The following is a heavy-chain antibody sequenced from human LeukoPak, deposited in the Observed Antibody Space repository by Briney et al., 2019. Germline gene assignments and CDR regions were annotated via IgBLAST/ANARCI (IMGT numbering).Heavy chain of an antibody. CDR3: ARATEGYYDSSGYYPFRAFDI. Sequence: SETLSLTCAVYGGSFSGYSWSWIRQPPGKGLEWIGEINLSGSTNYNPSLKSRVTISVDKSKNQFSLKLSSVTAADTAVYYCARATEGYYDSSGYYPFRAFDIWGQGTMVTVSS. D-gene: IGHD3-22*01. CDR1: GGSFSGYS. V-gene: IGHV4-34*01. CDR2: INLSGST. J-gene: IGHJ3*02.